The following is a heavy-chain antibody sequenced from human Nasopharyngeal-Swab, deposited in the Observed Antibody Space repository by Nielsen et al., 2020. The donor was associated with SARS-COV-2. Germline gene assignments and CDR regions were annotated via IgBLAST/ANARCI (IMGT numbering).Heavy chain of an antibody. CDR3: TTASQLWLLHFDY. D-gene: IGHD5-18*01. J-gene: IGHJ4*02. CDR2: IKSKTDGGTT. V-gene: IGHV3-15*01. CDR1: GFTFSSYA. Sequence: GESLKISCAASGFTFSSYAMSWVRQAPGKGLEWVGRIKSKTDGGTTDYAAPVKGRFTISRDDSKNTLYLQMNSLKTEDTAVYYCTTASQLWLLHFDYWGQGTLVTVSS.